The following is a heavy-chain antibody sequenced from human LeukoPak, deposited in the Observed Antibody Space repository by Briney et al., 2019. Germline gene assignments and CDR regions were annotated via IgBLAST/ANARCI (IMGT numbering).Heavy chain of an antibody. CDR1: GFTFSRHGM. Sequence: GSLRLSCVASGFTFSRHGMNWVRQAPGKGLEWIGEIYHSGSTNYNPSLKSRVTISVDKSKNQFSLKLSSVTAADTDVYYCASSSWLRDPNFDSWGQGTLVTVSS. V-gene: IGHV4-4*02. D-gene: IGHD2-2*01. CDR3: ASSSWLRDPNFDS. CDR2: IYHSGST. J-gene: IGHJ4*02.